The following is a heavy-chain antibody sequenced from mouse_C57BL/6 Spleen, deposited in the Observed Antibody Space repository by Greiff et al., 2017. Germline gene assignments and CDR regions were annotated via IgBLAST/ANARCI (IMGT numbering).Heavy chain of an antibody. CDR3: ARRDGYPFAY. D-gene: IGHD2-3*01. CDR2: IDPSDSET. V-gene: IGHV1-52*01. J-gene: IGHJ3*01. CDR1: GYTFTSYW. Sequence: QVQLQQPGAELVRPGSSVKLSCKASGYTFTSYWMHWVKQRPIQGLEWIGNIDPSDSETHYNQKFKDKATLTVDKSSSTAYMQLSSLTSEDSAVXYCARRDGYPFAYWGQGTLVTVSA.